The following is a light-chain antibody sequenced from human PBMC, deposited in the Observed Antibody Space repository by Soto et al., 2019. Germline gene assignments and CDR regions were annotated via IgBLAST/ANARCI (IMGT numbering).Light chain of an antibody. J-gene: IGKJ1*01. CDR2: GAS. Sequence: VMTQSPATLSVSPGERATLSCWASETVATNLAWYQQNPGQAPRLPISGASTRAAGISDRFRGSGSGTEFTLTISSLRSEDSAISYCQQYFEWPPMTFGQGTKVDI. CDR3: QQYFEWPPMT. V-gene: IGKV3-15*01. CDR1: ETVATN.